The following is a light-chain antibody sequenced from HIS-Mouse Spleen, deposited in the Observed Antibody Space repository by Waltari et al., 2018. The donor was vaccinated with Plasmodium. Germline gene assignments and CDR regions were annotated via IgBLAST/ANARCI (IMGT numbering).Light chain of an antibody. Sequence: QSALTQPRSVSGSPGPSVTISCTGTSSAVGGYNYVSWYQQHPGKAPKLMIYDVSKRPSGVRDRFSGSKSGNTASLTISGLQAEDEADYYCCSYAGSYTWVFGGGTKLTVL. J-gene: IGLJ3*02. V-gene: IGLV2-11*01. CDR2: DVS. CDR3: CSYAGSYTWV. CDR1: SSAVGGYNY.